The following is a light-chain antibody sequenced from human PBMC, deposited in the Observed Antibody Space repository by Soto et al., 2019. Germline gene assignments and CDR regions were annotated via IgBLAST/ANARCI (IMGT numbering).Light chain of an antibody. V-gene: IGKV3-20*01. Sequence: EIVLTQSPGTLSLSPGERATLSCRASQSVSSIYLAWYQQKPGQAPRLLIYGASSRATGIPDRFSSSGSGTDFTLTISRLEPEDFAVYYCQQYGSSRWTFGQGTKV. CDR1: QSVSSIY. CDR2: GAS. CDR3: QQYGSSRWT. J-gene: IGKJ1*01.